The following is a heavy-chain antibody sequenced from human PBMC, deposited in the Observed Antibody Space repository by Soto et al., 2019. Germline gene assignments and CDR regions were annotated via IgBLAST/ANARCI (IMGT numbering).Heavy chain of an antibody. Sequence: LSLTCTVSGASINSGGYYWSWIRQLPGKGLEWIGYIYFSGSTYYNPSLESRVTISLDTSKNQFSLKLSSVTAADTAVYYCARDNQQPEEYYYGLDVWGQGTTVTVSS. CDR1: GASINSGGYY. D-gene: IGHD6-13*01. CDR3: ARDNQQPEEYYYGLDV. CDR2: IYFSGST. J-gene: IGHJ6*02. V-gene: IGHV4-31*03.